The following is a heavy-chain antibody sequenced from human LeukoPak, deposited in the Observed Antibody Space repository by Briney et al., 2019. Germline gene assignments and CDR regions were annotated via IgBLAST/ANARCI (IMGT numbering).Heavy chain of an antibody. CDR1: GFTFSSCG. CDR2: IWYDGSNK. V-gene: IGHV3-33*01. Sequence: GRSLRLSCAASGFTFSSCGMHWVRQAPGKGLEWVAVIWYDGSNKYYADSVKGRFTISRDNSKNTLYLQMNSLRAEDTAVYYCARSKNIGSSSSIPFQHWGQGTLVTVSS. CDR3: ARSKNIGSSSSIPFQH. D-gene: IGHD6-13*01. J-gene: IGHJ1*01.